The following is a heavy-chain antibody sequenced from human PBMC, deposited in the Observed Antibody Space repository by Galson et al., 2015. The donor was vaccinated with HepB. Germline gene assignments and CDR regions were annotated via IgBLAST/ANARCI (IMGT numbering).Heavy chain of an antibody. CDR1: GGSFSGYY. Sequence: ETLSLTCAVYGGSFSGYYWSWIRQPPGKGLEWIGEINHSGSTNYNPSLKSRVTISVDTSKNQFSLKLSSVTAADTAVYYCARENQYEWLYYYYGMDVWGQGTTVTVSS. V-gene: IGHV4-34*01. J-gene: IGHJ6*02. CDR3: ARENQYEWLYYYYGMDV. CDR2: INHSGST. D-gene: IGHD6-19*01.